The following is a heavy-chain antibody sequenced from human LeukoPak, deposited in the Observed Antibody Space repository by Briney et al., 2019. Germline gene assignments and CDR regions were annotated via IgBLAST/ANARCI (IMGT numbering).Heavy chain of an antibody. Sequence: GGSLKLSCAASGFTFSSYAMSWVRRAPGKGLEWVSVINESGGSPYYADSVKGRFTISKDNSKNTLYLQMNSLRAEDTAVYYCAREKEVGFGETNGYWGQGTLVTVSS. J-gene: IGHJ4*02. CDR2: INESGGSP. CDR1: GFTFSSYA. CDR3: AREKEVGFGETNGY. D-gene: IGHD1-26*01. V-gene: IGHV3-23*01.